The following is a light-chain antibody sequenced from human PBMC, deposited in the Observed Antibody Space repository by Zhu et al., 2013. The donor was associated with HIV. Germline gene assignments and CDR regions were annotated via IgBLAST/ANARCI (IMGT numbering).Light chain of an antibody. V-gene: IGKV1-5*01. CDR1: QSVNKD. J-gene: IGKJ2*01. CDR3: LQYKSYSYT. Sequence: DIQMTQSPSTLSAFAGDRVTITCRASQSVNKDLAWYQEKPRKAPKVLIYDASTLESGVPQRFSGSGSGTEFTLTINGLQPDDFATYYCLQYKSYSYTFGPGDRRWRSN. CDR2: DAS.